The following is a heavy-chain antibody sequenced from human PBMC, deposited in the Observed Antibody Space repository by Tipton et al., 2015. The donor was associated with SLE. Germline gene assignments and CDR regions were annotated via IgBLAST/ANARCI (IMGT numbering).Heavy chain of an antibody. CDR2: INQGGTT. CDR1: GGSFSGYY. D-gene: IGHD3-22*01. CDR3: ARSPYYYDSSYFDY. Sequence: TLSLTCAVYGGSFSGYYWSWIRQPPGKGLEWIGEINQGGTTNYNPALMSRVTISVDTSKNQFSLKLSSVTAADTAVYYCARSPYYYDSSYFDYWGQGTLVTVSS. V-gene: IGHV4-34*01. J-gene: IGHJ4*02.